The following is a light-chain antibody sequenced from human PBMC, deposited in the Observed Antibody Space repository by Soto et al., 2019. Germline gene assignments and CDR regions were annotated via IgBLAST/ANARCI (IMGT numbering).Light chain of an antibody. J-gene: IGLJ1*01. CDR2: EGT. V-gene: IGLV2-23*01. Sequence: QSVLTQPASVSGSRGQSITISCTGTSSDVGSYNLVSWYQQHPGKVPQLMIYEGTKRPSGVSNRFSGSKSGNTASLTISGLQAEDEADYYCCSYARGSTYVFGTGTKVTVL. CDR1: SSDVGSYNL. CDR3: CSYARGSTYV.